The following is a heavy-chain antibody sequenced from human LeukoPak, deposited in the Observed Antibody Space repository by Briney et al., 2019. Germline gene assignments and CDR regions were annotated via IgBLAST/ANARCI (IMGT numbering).Heavy chain of an antibody. V-gene: IGHV3-9*03. CDR2: ITWNSGSV. CDR3: AKGLGVASLIVDALDM. J-gene: IGHJ3*02. Sequence: PGGSLRLSCAASGFTFHDYAMHWVRQVPGKGLEWVSGITWNSGSVLYADSVRGRFTISRDNAKNSLYLQMNSLRPEDMAFYHCAKGLGVASLIVDALDMWGQGTMVTV. CDR1: GFTFHDYA. D-gene: IGHD3/OR15-3a*01.